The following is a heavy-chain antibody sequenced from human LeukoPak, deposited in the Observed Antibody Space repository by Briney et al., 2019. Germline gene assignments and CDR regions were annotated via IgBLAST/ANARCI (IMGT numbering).Heavy chain of an antibody. V-gene: IGHV3-48*01. CDR3: ARDNRRNRTAFDI. Sequence: GGSLRLSCAASGFSFSTSSMNWVRQAPGKGLEWISYISSSSSAIYYADSVKGRFTISRDNAKNSLYLQMNSLRAEDTAVYYCARDNRRNRTAFDIWGQGTMVTVSS. CDR2: ISSSSSAI. J-gene: IGHJ3*02. CDR1: GFSFSTSS. D-gene: IGHD1-14*01.